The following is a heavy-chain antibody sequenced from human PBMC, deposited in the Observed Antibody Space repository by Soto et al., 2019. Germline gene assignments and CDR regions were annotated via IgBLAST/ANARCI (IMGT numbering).Heavy chain of an antibody. Sequence: QVTLKESGPVLVKPTETLTLTCTVSGFSLSNARMGVSWIRQPPGKALEWLAHIFSNDEKSYSTSLKSRLTISKDTSKSQVVLTMTNMDPVDTATCYCARNSRYYYYGMDVWGQGTTVTVSS. CDR2: IFSNDEK. CDR1: GFSLSNARMG. CDR3: ARNSRYYYYGMDV. V-gene: IGHV2-26*01. J-gene: IGHJ6*02.